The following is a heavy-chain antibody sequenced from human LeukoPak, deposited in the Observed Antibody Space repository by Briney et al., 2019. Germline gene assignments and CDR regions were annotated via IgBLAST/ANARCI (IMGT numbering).Heavy chain of an antibody. Sequence: GGSLRLSCAASGFTFSSYSMNWVRQAPGKGLEWVSSISSSSSYIYYADSVKGRFTISRDNAKNSLYLQMNSLRAEDTAVYYCASNPVVPAATNDDYWGQGTLVTVSS. V-gene: IGHV3-21*01. CDR1: GFTFSSYS. J-gene: IGHJ4*02. CDR2: ISSSSSYI. CDR3: ASNPVVPAATNDDY. D-gene: IGHD2-2*01.